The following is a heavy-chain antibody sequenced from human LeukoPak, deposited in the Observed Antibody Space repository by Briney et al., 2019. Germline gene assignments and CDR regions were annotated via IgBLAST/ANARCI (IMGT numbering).Heavy chain of an antibody. D-gene: IGHD5-24*01. CDR2: LYYSGNT. CDR3: ARVYGYNLYYFDY. V-gene: IGHV4-59*01. Sequence: PSETLSLTCTVSGGSLSSYYWSWIRQPPGQGLGWIGYLYYSGNTNYNPSLKSRVTISVDTSKKQFSLKLSSVTAADTAVYYCARVYGYNLYYFDYWGQGTLVTVSS. J-gene: IGHJ4*02. CDR1: GGSLSSYY.